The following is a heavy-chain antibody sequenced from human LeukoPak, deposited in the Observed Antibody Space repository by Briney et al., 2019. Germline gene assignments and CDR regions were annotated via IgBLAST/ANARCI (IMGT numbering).Heavy chain of an antibody. V-gene: IGHV3-72*01. D-gene: IGHD1-26*01. CDR2: IRNKANSFTT. Sequence: GGSLRLSCAASGFTVSDRYMDWVRQAPGEGLEWVGRIRNKANSFTTEYAASVKGRFTISRDDSKNSLYLQMNSLITEDTAVYYCARGPIVGAYTGDYWGQGTLVTVSS. CDR1: GFTVSDRY. J-gene: IGHJ4*02. CDR3: ARGPIVGAYTGDY.